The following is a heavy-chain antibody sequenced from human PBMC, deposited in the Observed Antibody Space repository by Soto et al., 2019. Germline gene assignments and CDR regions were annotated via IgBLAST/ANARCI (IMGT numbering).Heavy chain of an antibody. J-gene: IGHJ5*02. CDR2: ISGSNDKT. Sequence: QPGGSLRLSCAASGFTFRSSAMAWARQSPGKGLEWVSGISGSNDKTFCAGSVKGRFTISRDTSKNTLYLEMTSLRAEDSAIYYCAKDLFGSGYVPERFDPWGQGTPVTVSS. V-gene: IGHV3-23*01. D-gene: IGHD5-12*01. CDR1: GFTFRSSA. CDR3: AKDLFGSGYVPERFDP.